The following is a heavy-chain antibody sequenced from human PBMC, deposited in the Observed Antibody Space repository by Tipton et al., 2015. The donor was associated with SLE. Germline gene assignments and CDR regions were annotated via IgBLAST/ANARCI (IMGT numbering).Heavy chain of an antibody. CDR3: ARLSLGEEYYFDY. CDR1: GDSISTYH. D-gene: IGHD3-10*01. J-gene: IGHJ4*02. V-gene: IGHV4-59*01. Sequence: TLSLTCTVSGDSISTYHWNWIRQSPGKGLEWIGYIYYSGTTNYNPSLKSRVIMSVDTSKNQFSLNLTSVTAADTTMYYCARLSLGEEYYFDYWGQGTLVSVSS. CDR2: IYYSGTT.